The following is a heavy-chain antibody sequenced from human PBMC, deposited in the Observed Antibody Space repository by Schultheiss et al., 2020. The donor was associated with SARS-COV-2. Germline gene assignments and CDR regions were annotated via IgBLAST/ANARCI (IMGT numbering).Heavy chain of an antibody. CDR1: GGSISSYY. D-gene: IGHD2-2*01. J-gene: IGHJ4*02. CDR3: ARAPAAISR. Sequence: SQTLSLTCTVSGGSISSYYWSWIRQPPGKGLEWIGEINHSGSTNYNPSLKSRVTISVDTSKNQFSLKLSSVTAADTAVYYCARAPAAISRWGQGTLVTVSS. CDR2: INHSGST. V-gene: IGHV4-34*01.